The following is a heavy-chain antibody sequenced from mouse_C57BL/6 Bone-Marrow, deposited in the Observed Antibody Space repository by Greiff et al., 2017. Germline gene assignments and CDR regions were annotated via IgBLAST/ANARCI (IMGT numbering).Heavy chain of an antibody. Sequence: EVQLQQSGAELVRPGASVKLSCTASGFNIKDDYMHWVKQRPEQGLEWIGWIDPENGDTEYASKFQGKATLTADTSSNTAYLQLSSLTSEDTAVYYCTTPVYYGSSFYWYFDVGGTGTTVTVSS. CDR1: GFNIKDDY. D-gene: IGHD1-1*01. CDR2: IDPENGDT. CDR3: TTPVYYGSSFYWYFDV. J-gene: IGHJ1*03. V-gene: IGHV14-4*01.